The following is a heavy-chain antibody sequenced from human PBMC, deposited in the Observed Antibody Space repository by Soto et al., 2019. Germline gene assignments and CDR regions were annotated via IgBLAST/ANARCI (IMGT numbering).Heavy chain of an antibody. CDR1: GGSISSYY. CDR3: ARHGYSSSWSWFDP. J-gene: IGHJ5*02. D-gene: IGHD6-13*01. CDR2: IYYSGST. V-gene: IGHV4-59*08. Sequence: SETLSVTCTVAGGSISSYYLSWIRQTPGKGLEWIGYIYYSGSTNYNPSLKSRVTISVDTSKNQFSLKLSSVTAADTAVYYCARHGYSSSWSWFDPWGQGTLVTVSS.